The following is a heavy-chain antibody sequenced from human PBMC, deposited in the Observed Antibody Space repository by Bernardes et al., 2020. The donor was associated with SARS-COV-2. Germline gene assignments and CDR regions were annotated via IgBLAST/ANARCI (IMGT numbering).Heavy chain of an antibody. J-gene: IGHJ6*02. Sequence: SLRLSCAASGFTFSSYSMNWVRQAPGKGLEWVSYISSSSSTIYYADSVKGRFTISRDNAKNSLYLQMNSLRDEDTAVYYCARGQESYYDFWSGYETGPMDVWGQGTTVTVSS. CDR2: ISSSSSTI. V-gene: IGHV3-48*02. CDR3: ARGQESYYDFWSGYETGPMDV. D-gene: IGHD3-3*01. CDR1: GFTFSSYS.